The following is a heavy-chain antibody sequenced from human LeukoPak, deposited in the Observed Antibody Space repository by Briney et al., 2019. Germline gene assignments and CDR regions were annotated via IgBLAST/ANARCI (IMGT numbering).Heavy chain of an antibody. V-gene: IGHV1-2*02. CDR1: GYTFTVYY. CDR3: ARVGRTTGFDP. J-gene: IGHJ5*02. Sequence: GASVKVSFKASGYTFTVYYMHWVRQAPGQGREWMGWINPNSGGTNYAQKFQGRVTITRDTSISTAYMELSRLRSDDTAVYYCARVGRTTGFDPWGQGTLVTVSS. CDR2: INPNSGGT. D-gene: IGHD1-1*01.